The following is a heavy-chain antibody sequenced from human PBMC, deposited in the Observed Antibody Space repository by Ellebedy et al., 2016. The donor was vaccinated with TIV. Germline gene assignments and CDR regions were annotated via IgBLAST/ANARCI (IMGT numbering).Heavy chain of an antibody. CDR2: ISDSGDTT. CDR3: AKQKSTSAGSSDI. Sequence: GESLKISCVDSGFTFDDYAMHWVRQAPGKGLEWVSGISDSGDTTYYPDSVKGRFTISRDNSKNTLYLQMNSLRVEDTAVYYCAKQKSTSAGSSDIWGQGAMVTVSS. CDR1: GFTFDDYA. V-gene: IGHV3-23*01. D-gene: IGHD2-2*01. J-gene: IGHJ3*02.